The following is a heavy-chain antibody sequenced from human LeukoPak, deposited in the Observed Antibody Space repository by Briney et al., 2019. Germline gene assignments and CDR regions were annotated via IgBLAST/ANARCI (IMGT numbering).Heavy chain of an antibody. J-gene: IGHJ4*02. CDR2: ISWNSRSI. Sequence: GGSLRLSCAASGFTFDDYAMHWVRQAPGKGLEWVSAISWNSRSIGYADSVKGRFTISRDNAKNSLYLQMNSLRTEDTALYFCAKGHTYGLGESYLDYWGQGSLVTVSS. D-gene: IGHD3-16*01. CDR1: GFTFDDYA. V-gene: IGHV3-9*01. CDR3: AKGHTYGLGESYLDY.